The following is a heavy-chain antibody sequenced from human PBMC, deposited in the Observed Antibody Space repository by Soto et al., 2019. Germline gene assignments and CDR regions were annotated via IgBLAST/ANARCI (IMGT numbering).Heavy chain of an antibody. CDR1: GDSITAYY. V-gene: IGHV4-59*01. Sequence: QMQLQESGPGLVKPSETLSLICSVSGDSITAYYLSWLRQSPGKELEWIGYIYHNGETNYNPSLKSRVTISADTSKTQFSLRLSSVTAADTGVYYCARDKGGEFLKGSVMDVWGQGTTVIVSS. J-gene: IGHJ6*02. CDR2: IYHNGET. D-gene: IGHD3-10*01. CDR3: ARDKGGEFLKGSVMDV.